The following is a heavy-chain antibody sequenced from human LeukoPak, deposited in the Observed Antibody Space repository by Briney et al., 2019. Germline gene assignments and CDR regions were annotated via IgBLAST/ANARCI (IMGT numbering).Heavy chain of an antibody. CDR1: GGSISSSSYY. Sequence: SETLSLTCTVSGGSISSSSYYWGWIRQPPGKGLEWIGSIYYSGSTYYNPSLKSRVTISVDTSKNQFSLNLGSVTATDTAMYYCARTSLTTYGRAAWGQGTMVTVSS. J-gene: IGHJ3*01. D-gene: IGHD1-14*01. V-gene: IGHV4-39*01. CDR2: IYYSGST. CDR3: ARTSLTTYGRAA.